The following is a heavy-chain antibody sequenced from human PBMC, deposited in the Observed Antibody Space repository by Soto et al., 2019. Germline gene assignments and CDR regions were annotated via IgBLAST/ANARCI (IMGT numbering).Heavy chain of an antibody. D-gene: IGHD3-22*01. J-gene: IGHJ3*02. CDR3: ARASSRDSSGYNAFDI. CDR1: GFTFSSYA. CDR2: ISYDGSNK. V-gene: IGHV3-30-3*01. Sequence: PGGSLRLSCAASGFTFSSYAMHWVRQAPGKGLEWVAVISYDGSNKYYADSVKGRFTISRDNSKNTLYLQMNSLRAEDTAVYYCARASSRDSSGYNAFDIWGQGTMVTVSS.